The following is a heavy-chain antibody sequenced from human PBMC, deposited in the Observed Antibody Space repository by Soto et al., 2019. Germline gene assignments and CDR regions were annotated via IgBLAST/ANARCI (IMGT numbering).Heavy chain of an antibody. V-gene: IGHV3-30*18. CDR3: AKEKFNYYGSGSPNWFDP. Sequence: PGGSLRLSCAASGFTFSSYGMHWVRQAPGKGLEWVAVISYDGSNKYYADSVKGRFTISRDNSKNTLYLQMNSLRAEDTAVYYCAKEKFNYYGSGSPNWFDPWGQGTLVTVSS. CDR1: GFTFSSYG. CDR2: ISYDGSNK. D-gene: IGHD3-10*01. J-gene: IGHJ5*02.